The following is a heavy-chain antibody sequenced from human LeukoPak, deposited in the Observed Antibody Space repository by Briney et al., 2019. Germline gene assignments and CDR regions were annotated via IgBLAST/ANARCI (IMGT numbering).Heavy chain of an antibody. Sequence: SETLSLTCTVSGGSISSYYWSWIRQPAGKGLEWIGRIYTSGSTNYNPSLKSRVTMSVDTSKNQFSRKLSSVTAADTAGYYCARGIAAAVFFDYWGQGTLVTVSS. V-gene: IGHV4-4*07. CDR2: IYTSGST. CDR1: GGSISSYY. CDR3: ARGIAAAVFFDY. D-gene: IGHD6-13*01. J-gene: IGHJ4*02.